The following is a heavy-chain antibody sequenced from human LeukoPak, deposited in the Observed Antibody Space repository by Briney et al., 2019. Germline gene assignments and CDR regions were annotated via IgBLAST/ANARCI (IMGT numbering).Heavy chain of an antibody. Sequence: SETLSLTCAVYGGSFSGYYWSWIRQPPGKGLEWIGEINHSGSTNYNPSLKSRVTISVDASKNQFSLKLSSVTAADTAVYYCARVRGARMTTVTNWGQGTLVTVSS. CDR2: INHSGST. V-gene: IGHV4-34*01. CDR1: GGSFSGYY. J-gene: IGHJ4*02. CDR3: ARVRGARMTTVTN. D-gene: IGHD4-17*01.